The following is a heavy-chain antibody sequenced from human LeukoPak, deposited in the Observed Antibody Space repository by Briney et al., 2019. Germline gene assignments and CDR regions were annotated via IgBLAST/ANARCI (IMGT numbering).Heavy chain of an antibody. V-gene: IGHV3-33*08. D-gene: IGHD3-22*01. CDR1: GFTVSSNY. CDR3: ARDANYYDSSGYYLRY. Sequence: GGSLRLSCAASGFTVSSNYMSWVRQAPGKGLEWVAVIWYDGSNKYYADSVKGRFTISRDNSKNTLYLQMNSLRAEDTAVYYCARDANYYDSSGYYLRYWGQGTLVTVSS. J-gene: IGHJ4*02. CDR2: IWYDGSNK.